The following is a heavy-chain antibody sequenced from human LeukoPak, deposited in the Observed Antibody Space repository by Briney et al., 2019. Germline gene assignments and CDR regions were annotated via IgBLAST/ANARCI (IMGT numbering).Heavy chain of an antibody. V-gene: IGHV4-34*01. J-gene: IGHJ6*02. D-gene: IGHD4/OR15-4a*01. CDR3: GRGKTRVPVYYYSGRDV. CDR1: GGSFSGYY. Sequence: PSETLSLTCAVYGGSFSGYYWSWIRQPPGKGLEWIGEINHSGSTNYNPSLKSRVTISVDTSKNQFSLKLSSVTAADTAVYYCGRGKTRVPVYYYSGRDVWGQGTRVTVS. CDR2: INHSGST.